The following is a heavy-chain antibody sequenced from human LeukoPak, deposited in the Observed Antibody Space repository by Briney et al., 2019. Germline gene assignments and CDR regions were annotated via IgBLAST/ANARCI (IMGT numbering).Heavy chain of an antibody. Sequence: ASVKVSCKASGYTFSMYNMHWVRQAPGQGLEWMGIINPSGGTSYAQKLQGRITMTRDTSTSTLYMELSSLRSEDTAVYYCARRVPGGGLDYWGQGTLVTVSS. CDR1: GYTFSMYN. CDR3: ARRVPGGGLDY. CDR2: INPSGGT. J-gene: IGHJ4*02. V-gene: IGHV1-46*01. D-gene: IGHD2-15*01.